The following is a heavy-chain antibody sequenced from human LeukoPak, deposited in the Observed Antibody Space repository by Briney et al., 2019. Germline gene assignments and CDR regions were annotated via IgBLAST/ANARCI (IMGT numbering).Heavy chain of an antibody. Sequence: GGSLRLSCAASGFTFSSYAMSWVRQAPGKGLEWVSAISGSGGSTYYADSVKGRFTISRDNSKNTLYLQMNSLRAEDTAVYYCAMGHASGKYPGRTVTTTPTAFFDYWGQGTLVTVSS. V-gene: IGHV3-23*01. D-gene: IGHD4-17*01. CDR3: AMGHASGKYPGRTVTTTPTAFFDY. CDR1: GFTFSSYA. CDR2: ISGSGGST. J-gene: IGHJ4*02.